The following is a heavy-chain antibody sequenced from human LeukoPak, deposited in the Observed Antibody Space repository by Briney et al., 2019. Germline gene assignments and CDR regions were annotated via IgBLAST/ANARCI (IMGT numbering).Heavy chain of an antibody. CDR2: IIPIFGTA. CDR1: GGTFSSYA. J-gene: IGHJ4*02. CDR3: ARDRLYSSSWYADFRGPFDY. V-gene: IGHV1-69*13. Sequence: ASVKVPCKASGGTFSSYAISWVRQAPGQGLEWMGGIIPIFGTANYAQKFQGRVTITADESTSTAYMELSSLRSEDTAVYYCARDRLYSSSWYADFRGPFDYWGQGTLVTVSS. D-gene: IGHD6-13*01.